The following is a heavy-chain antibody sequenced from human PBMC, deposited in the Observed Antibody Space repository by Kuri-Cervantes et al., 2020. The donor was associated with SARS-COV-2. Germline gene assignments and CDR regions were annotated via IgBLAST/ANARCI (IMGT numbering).Heavy chain of an antibody. CDR1: GYTFTSYG. J-gene: IGHJ4*02. D-gene: IGHD2-2*01. CDR3: ARGDIHLGYCSSTSCAYYFDY. Sequence: ASVKVSCKASGYTFTSYGISWVRQAPGQGLEWMGWISAYNGNTNYAQKLQGRVTMTTDTSTSTAYTELRSLRSDDTAVYYCARGDIHLGYCSSTSCAYYFDYWGQGTLVTVSS. CDR2: ISAYNGNT. V-gene: IGHV1-18*01.